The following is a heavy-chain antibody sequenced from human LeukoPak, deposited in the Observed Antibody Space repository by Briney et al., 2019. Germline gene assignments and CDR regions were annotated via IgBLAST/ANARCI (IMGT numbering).Heavy chain of an antibody. D-gene: IGHD3-9*01. CDR1: GDSMIGYY. Sequence: SETLSLTCAVSGDSMIGYYWSWVRQSPGKGLEWIGYIYSNGDTNYNPSLKSQVTMSVDTSKNQFSLKLSVVSAADTAVYYCARSGRYYDILTGKFDLWGQGMLVTVSS. V-gene: IGHV4-59*01. CDR3: ARSGRYYDILTGKFDL. J-gene: IGHJ4*02. CDR2: IYSNGDT.